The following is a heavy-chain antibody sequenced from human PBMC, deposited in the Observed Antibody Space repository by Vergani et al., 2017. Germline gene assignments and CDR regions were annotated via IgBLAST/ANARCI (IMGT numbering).Heavy chain of an antibody. CDR1: GFTFDDYA. CDR2: ISWNSGSI. D-gene: IGHD2-2*01. CDR3: AKESIGVVPAA. Sequence: EVQLVESGGGLVQPGRSLRLSCAASGFTFDDYAMHWVRQAPGKGLEWVSGISWNSGSIGYADSVQGRFTISRDNAKNSLYLQMNSLRAEDTALYYCAKESIGVVPAAWGQGTLVTVSA. V-gene: IGHV3-9*01. J-gene: IGHJ5*02.